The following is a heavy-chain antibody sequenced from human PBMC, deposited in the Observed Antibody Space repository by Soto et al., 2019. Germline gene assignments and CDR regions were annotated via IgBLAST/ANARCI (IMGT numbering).Heavy chain of an antibody. Sequence: QVQLVQSGAEVKKPGASVKVSCKASGYTFTSYYMHWVRQAPGQGLEWMGIINPSGGSTSYAQKFQGRVTMTRDTSTSTVYMELSSLRSEDTAVYYCARETSDPLYCSSSKWFDPWGQGTLVTVSS. V-gene: IGHV1-46*01. CDR1: GYTFTSYY. D-gene: IGHD6-6*01. CDR3: ARETSDPLYCSSSKWFDP. CDR2: INPSGGST. J-gene: IGHJ5*02.